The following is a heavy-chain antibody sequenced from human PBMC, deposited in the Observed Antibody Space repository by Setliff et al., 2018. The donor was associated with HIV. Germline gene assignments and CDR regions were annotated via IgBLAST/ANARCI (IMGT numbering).Heavy chain of an antibody. J-gene: IGHJ5*02. CDR1: GGSISSSSYY. D-gene: IGHD2-21*02. Sequence: PSETLSLTCTVSGGSISSSSYYWGWIRQPPGKGLEWIGNIYYSGSTYYNPSLKSRVTISVDTSKNQFSLKLSSVTAADTAVYYRAGSIVVVTAVPLTWGQGTLVTVS. CDR2: IYYSGST. CDR3: AGSIVVVTAVPLT. V-gene: IGHV4-39*01.